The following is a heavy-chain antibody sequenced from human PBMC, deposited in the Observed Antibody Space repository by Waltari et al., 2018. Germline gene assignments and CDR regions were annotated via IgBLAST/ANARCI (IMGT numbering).Heavy chain of an antibody. J-gene: IGHJ4*02. Sequence: EVQLVESGGGLVKPGGSLRLSCAASGFTFSRYSMHWVRQAPGKGLEWVSSISSSSSYIYYADSVKGRFTISRDNAKNSLYLQMNSLRAEDTAVYYCARTLLGATCYWGQGTLVTVSS. CDR3: ARTLLGATCY. D-gene: IGHD1-26*01. V-gene: IGHV3-21*01. CDR1: GFTFSRYS. CDR2: ISSSSSYI.